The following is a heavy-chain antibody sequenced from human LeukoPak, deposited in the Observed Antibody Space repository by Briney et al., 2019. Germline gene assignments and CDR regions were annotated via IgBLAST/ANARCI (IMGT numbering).Heavy chain of an antibody. CDR3: AREGIAAPTGSDH. CDR1: GGTFSSYA. Sequence: SVKVSCKASGGTFSSYAISWVRQAPGQGLEWMGRIIPIFGAANYAQKFQGRVTITTDESTSTAYMELSSLRSEDTAVYYCAREGIAAPTGSDHWGQGTLVTVSS. CDR2: IIPIFGAA. D-gene: IGHD6-13*01. J-gene: IGHJ4*02. V-gene: IGHV1-69*05.